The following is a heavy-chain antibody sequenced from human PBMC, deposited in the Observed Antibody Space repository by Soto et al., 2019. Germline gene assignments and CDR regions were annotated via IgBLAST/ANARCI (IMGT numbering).Heavy chain of an antibody. CDR3: ARDRAVAGTGNWFDP. Sequence: ASVQVSCKASGGTFSSYTSSWVRQAPGQGLEWMGRIIPILGIANYAQRFQGRVTITADKSTSTAYMELSSLRSEDTAVYYCARDRAVAGTGNWFDPWGQGTLVTVSS. V-gene: IGHV1-69*04. J-gene: IGHJ5*02. CDR2: IIPILGIA. CDR1: GGTFSSYT. D-gene: IGHD6-19*01.